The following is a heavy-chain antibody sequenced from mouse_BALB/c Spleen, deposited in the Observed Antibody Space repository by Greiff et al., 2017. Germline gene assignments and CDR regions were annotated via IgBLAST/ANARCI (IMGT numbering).Heavy chain of an antibody. V-gene: IGHV1S81*02. D-gene: IGHD2-10*02. Sequence: QVQLQQSGAELVKPGASVKLSCKASGYTFTSYYMYWVKQRPGQGLEWIGEINPSNGGTNFNEKFKSKATLTVDKSSSTAYMQLSSLTSEDSAVYYCTRSGYGNPSFAYWGQGTLVTVSA. CDR3: TRSGYGNPSFAY. CDR1: GYTFTSYY. CDR2: INPSNGGT. J-gene: IGHJ3*01.